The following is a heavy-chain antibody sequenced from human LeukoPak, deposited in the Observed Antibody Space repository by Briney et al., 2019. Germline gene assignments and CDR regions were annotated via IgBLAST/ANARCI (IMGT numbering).Heavy chain of an antibody. Sequence: PSETLSLTCTVSGYSISSSYYWGWIRQPPGKGLEWIGSIYYSGSTYYNPSLKSRVTISVDTSKNQFSLKLSSVTAADTAVYYCASTTKIFGVGIAIDPWGQGTLVTVSS. CDR2: IYYSGST. D-gene: IGHD3-3*01. CDR3: ASTTKIFGVGIAIDP. V-gene: IGHV4-38-2*02. J-gene: IGHJ5*02. CDR1: GYSISSSYY.